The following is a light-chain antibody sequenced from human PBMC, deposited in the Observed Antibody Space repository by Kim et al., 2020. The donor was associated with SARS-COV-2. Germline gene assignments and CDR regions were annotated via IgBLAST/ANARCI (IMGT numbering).Light chain of an antibody. CDR3: AAWDDGLSAWV. CDR2: RNN. Sequence: QSVLTQPPSASGTPGQRVTISCSRSSSIIGSNYVYWYQQLPGTAPRLLIYRNNQRPSGVPDRFSGSESGTSPSLAIRGLRSEDEADYYCAAWDDGLSAWVFGGGTQLTVL. CDR1: SSIIGSNY. V-gene: IGLV1-47*01. J-gene: IGLJ3*02.